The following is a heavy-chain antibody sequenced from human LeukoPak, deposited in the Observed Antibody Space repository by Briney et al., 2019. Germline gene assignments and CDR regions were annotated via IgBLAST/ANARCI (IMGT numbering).Heavy chain of an antibody. CDR2: IYYSGST. D-gene: IGHD3-22*01. CDR1: GGSISSYY. V-gene: IGHV4-59*01. CDR3: ARGSYDSSGYYGFDY. Sequence: PETLSLTCTVSGGSISSYYWSWIRQPPGKGLEWIGYIYYSGSTNYNPSLKSRVTISVDTSKNQFSLKLSSVTAADTAVYYCARGSYDSSGYYGFDYWGQGTLVTVSS. J-gene: IGHJ4*02.